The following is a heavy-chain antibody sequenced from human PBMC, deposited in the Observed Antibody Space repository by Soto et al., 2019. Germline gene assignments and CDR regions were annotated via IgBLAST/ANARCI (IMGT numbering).Heavy chain of an antibody. Sequence: PSETLSLTCAVSGGSISSSNWWSWVRQPPGKGLEWIGEIYHIGNTNYNPSLKSRVTISVDKSKNQFSLKLSSVTAADTAVYYCARDYDSSGFPTIPDAFDIWGQGTMVTVSS. CDR1: GGSISSSNW. D-gene: IGHD3-22*01. V-gene: IGHV4-4*02. J-gene: IGHJ3*02. CDR3: ARDYDSSGFPTIPDAFDI. CDR2: IYHIGNT.